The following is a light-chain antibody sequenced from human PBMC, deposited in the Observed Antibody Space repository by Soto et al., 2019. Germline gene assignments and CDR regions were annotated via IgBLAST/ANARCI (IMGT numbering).Light chain of an antibody. CDR1: QNVASDY. CDR2: GAS. J-gene: IGKJ5*01. Sequence: EVVLTQSPGTLSLSPGERATLSCRASQNVASDYLAWYRQKPGQAPRVLIYGASARAIGIPDRISGSGSGTDFTLTISRLEPEDFAVYYCQQYGDLPTFGQGTRLEIK. CDR3: QQYGDLPT. V-gene: IGKV3-20*01.